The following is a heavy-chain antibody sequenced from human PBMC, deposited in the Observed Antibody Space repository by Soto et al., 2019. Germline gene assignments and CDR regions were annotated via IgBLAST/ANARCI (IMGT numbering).Heavy chain of an antibody. CDR2: INHSGST. V-gene: IGHV4-34*01. CDR1: GGSFSGYY. CDR3: ARAIHYADPAQEWFGP. J-gene: IGHJ5*02. Sequence: SETLSLTCAVYGGSFSGYYWSWIRQPPGKGLEWIGEINHSGSTNYNPSLKSRVTISVDTSKNQFSLKLTSVTAADTAIYYCARAIHYADPAQEWFGPWGQGTLVTVSS. D-gene: IGHD3-16*01.